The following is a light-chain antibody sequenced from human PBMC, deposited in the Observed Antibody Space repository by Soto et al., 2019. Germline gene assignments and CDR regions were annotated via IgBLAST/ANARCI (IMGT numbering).Light chain of an antibody. CDR1: QTTGRN. Sequence: EIVMTQSPGTLSLSPGETATLSCRASQTTGRNYLAWYQQKPGQAPRLLIYYISTRAADIPARFSGSGSGTDFTLTISSLQSEDSGVYYCQQHSQWPITFGQGTRLEIK. CDR3: QQHSQWPIT. J-gene: IGKJ5*01. CDR2: YIS. V-gene: IGKV3-15*01.